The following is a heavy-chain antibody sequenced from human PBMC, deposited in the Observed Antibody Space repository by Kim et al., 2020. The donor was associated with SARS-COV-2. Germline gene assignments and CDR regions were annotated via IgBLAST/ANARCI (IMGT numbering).Heavy chain of an antibody. J-gene: IGHJ4*02. D-gene: IGHD3-3*01. Sequence: YAQKFQGRVTITADKSTSTAYMELSSLRSEDTAVYYCARGSRRIFGVDPYWGQGTLVTVSS. V-gene: IGHV1-69*04. CDR3: ARGSRRIFGVDPY.